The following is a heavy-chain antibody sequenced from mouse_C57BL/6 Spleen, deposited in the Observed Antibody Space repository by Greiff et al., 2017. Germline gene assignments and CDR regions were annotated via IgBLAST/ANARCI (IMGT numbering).Heavy chain of an antibody. Sequence: EVQLQQSVAELVRPGASVKLSCTASGFNIKNTYMPWVKQRPEQGLEWIGRIDPANGNTKYAPKFQGKATITADTSSNTAYLQLSSLTSEDTAIYYCARIYYYGSSYDAMDYWGQGTSVTVSS. J-gene: IGHJ4*01. V-gene: IGHV14-3*01. CDR1: GFNIKNTY. CDR2: IDPANGNT. CDR3: ARIYYYGSSYDAMDY. D-gene: IGHD1-1*01.